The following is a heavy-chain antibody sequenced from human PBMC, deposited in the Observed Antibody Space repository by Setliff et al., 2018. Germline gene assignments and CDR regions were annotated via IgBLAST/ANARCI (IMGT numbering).Heavy chain of an antibody. Sequence: SETLSLTCNVSGGSISGYYWSWIRQPPGKGLEWIGNIYSSGSIKYNPSLRSRVTISVDPVKNQFSLRLSSLTAADTAVYYCARAPDSGTYYNLYPYYNDVWGKGTTVTVSS. J-gene: IGHJ6*03. D-gene: IGHD1-26*01. CDR2: IYSSGSI. CDR3: ARAPDSGTYYNLYPYYNDV. V-gene: IGHV4-59*08. CDR1: GGSISGYY.